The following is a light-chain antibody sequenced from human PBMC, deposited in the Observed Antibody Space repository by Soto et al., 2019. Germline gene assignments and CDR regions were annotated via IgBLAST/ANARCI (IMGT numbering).Light chain of an antibody. CDR1: QSVSSN. Sequence: EIVMTQSPATLSVSPGERATLSCRASQSVSSNLAWYQQKPGQAPRLLIYGASTSDTGIPARFSGSGSGTEFTLTISSLQSEDFAFYYCQQYNNWWTFGQGTKVEIK. CDR2: GAS. CDR3: QQYNNWWT. V-gene: IGKV3-15*01. J-gene: IGKJ1*01.